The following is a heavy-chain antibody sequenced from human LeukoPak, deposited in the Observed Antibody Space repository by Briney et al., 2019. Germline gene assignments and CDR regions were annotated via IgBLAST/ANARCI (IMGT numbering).Heavy chain of an antibody. J-gene: IGHJ4*02. Sequence: GGSLRLSCAASGFTFSSYGMHWVRQAPGKGLEWVAFIRYDGSNKYYADSVKGRFTISRDSSKNTLYLQMNSLRAEDTAVYYCAKGLFSLSRIAVAGSDYWGQGTLVTVSS. D-gene: IGHD6-19*01. CDR2: IRYDGSNK. V-gene: IGHV3-30*02. CDR3: AKGLFSLSRIAVAGSDY. CDR1: GFTFSSYG.